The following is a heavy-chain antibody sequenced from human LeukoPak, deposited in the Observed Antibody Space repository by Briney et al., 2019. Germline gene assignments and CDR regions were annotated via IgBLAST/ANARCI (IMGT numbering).Heavy chain of an antibody. Sequence: GGSLRLSCADSQFTFNGSWMNWVRQAPGKGLEWVANMDPTGSQKRYVDSVKGRFTISKDNPGASLYLDMHSLRAEDTAIYYCAIWTSGTYWGQGTLVTVSS. V-gene: IGHV3-7*01. J-gene: IGHJ4*02. CDR2: MDPTGSQK. CDR3: AIWTSGTY. CDR1: QFTFNGSW. D-gene: IGHD1-1*01.